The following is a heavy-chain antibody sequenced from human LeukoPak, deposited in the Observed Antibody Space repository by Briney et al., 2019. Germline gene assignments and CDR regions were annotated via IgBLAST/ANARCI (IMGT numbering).Heavy chain of an antibody. CDR2: IWYDGSNE. CDR3: AREISMFVNAFDL. Sequence: SGGSLTLFCAASGFPFSNSGMHWLRQAPGKGLEWVAVIWYDGSNEYYADVVKGRHLLSRDNSKHTVHLQMKSLRVEDTSVYYCAREISMFVNAFDLWGQGTLVAVSS. V-gene: IGHV3-33*01. J-gene: IGHJ3*01. D-gene: IGHD3-10*02. CDR1: GFPFSNSG.